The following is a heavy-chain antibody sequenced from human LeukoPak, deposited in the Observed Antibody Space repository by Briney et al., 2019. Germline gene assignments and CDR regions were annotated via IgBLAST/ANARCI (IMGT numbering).Heavy chain of an antibody. J-gene: IGHJ3*02. V-gene: IGHV4-34*01. D-gene: IGHD2-2*01. Sequence: PETLSLTCAVYGGSFSGYYWSWIRQPPGKGLEWIGEINHSGSTNYNPSLKSRVTISVDTSKNQFSLKLSSVTAADTAVYYCARGWGVVPAARTDAFDIWGQGTMVTVSS. CDR1: GGSFSGYY. CDR3: ARGWGVVPAARTDAFDI. CDR2: INHSGST.